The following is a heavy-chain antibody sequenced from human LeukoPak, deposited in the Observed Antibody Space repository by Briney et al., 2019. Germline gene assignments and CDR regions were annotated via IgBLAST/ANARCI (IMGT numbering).Heavy chain of an antibody. Sequence: PGGSLRLSCAASGFTFSSYAMSWVRQAPGKGLEWVSAISGSGGSTYYADSVKGRFTISRDNAKNSLYLQMNSLRAEDTAVYYCAQGGGDFDYWGQGTLVTVSS. CDR1: GFTFSSYA. V-gene: IGHV3-23*01. J-gene: IGHJ4*02. CDR3: AQGGGDFDY. D-gene: IGHD3-16*01. CDR2: ISGSGGST.